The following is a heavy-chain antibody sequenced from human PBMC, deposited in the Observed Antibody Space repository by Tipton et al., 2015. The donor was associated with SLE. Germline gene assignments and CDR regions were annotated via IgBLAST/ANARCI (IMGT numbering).Heavy chain of an antibody. Sequence: TLSLTCTVSGGSISPHYWSWIRQPPGKGLEWIGYIYYGGTTTYNPSLKSRVTISSDTSKNQFSLKLSSVTAADTSVYYCARERGRGYYDYWGQGTLVTVSS. CDR3: ARERGRGYYDY. CDR1: GGSISPHY. D-gene: IGHD2-15*01. V-gene: IGHV4-59*11. CDR2: IYYGGTT. J-gene: IGHJ4*02.